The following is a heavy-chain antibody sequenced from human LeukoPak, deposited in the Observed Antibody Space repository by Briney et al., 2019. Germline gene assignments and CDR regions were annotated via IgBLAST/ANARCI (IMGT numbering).Heavy chain of an antibody. CDR3: VRLTDLGLPDAFDI. V-gene: IGHV4-59*08. J-gene: IGHJ3*02. CDR1: GGSISGYF. D-gene: IGHD4/OR15-4a*01. Sequence: SETLSLTCIVSGGSISGYFWSWIRQPPGKGLEWIGFIYYSGSTNYNPSLKSRVTISVDTSKNQFSLNLSSVTAADTAVYYCVRLTDLGLPDAFDIWGRGTLVTVSS. CDR2: IYYSGST.